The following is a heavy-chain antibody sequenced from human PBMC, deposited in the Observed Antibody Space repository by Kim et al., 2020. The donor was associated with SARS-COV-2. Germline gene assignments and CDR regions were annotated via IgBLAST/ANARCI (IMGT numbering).Heavy chain of an antibody. CDR1: GYTFTSYG. CDR3: ARDLTAVTDLGY. V-gene: IGHV1-18*01. D-gene: IGHD4-17*01. J-gene: IGHJ4*02. Sequence: ASVKVSCKASGYTFTSYGITWVRQAPGQGLEWMGWISPYSDNTHYAQKLQGRVTMTTDTSTSTAYMELRSLRSDDTAVYYCARDLTAVTDLGYWGQGTLVTVSS. CDR2: ISPYSDNT.